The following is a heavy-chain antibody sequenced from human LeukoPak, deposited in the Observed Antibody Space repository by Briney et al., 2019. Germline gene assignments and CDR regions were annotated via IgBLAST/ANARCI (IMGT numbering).Heavy chain of an antibody. V-gene: IGHV4-30-2*01. D-gene: IGHD3-3*01. J-gene: IGHJ4*02. CDR3: ARFALRFFDY. CDR2: IYHSGST. Sequence: SETLSLTCAVSGGSISSGDYSWSWIRQPPGKGLEWIGYIYHSGSTYYNPSLKSRVTISVDRSKNQFSLKLSSVTAADTAVYYCARFALRFFDYWGQGTLVTVSS. CDR1: GGSISSGDYS.